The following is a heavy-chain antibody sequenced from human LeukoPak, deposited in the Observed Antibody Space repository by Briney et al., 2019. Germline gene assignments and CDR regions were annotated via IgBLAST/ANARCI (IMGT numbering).Heavy chain of an antibody. CDR3: ATSDYCSSTSCYTGGYYYGMDV. D-gene: IGHD2-2*02. J-gene: IGHJ6*02. V-gene: IGHV1-18*01. CDR1: GYTFTSYG. CDR2: ISAYNGNT. Sequence: APVKVSCKASGYTFTSYGISWVRQAPGQGLEWMGWISAYNGNTNYAQKLQGRVTMTTATSTSTAYMELRSLRSDDTAVYYCATSDYCSSTSCYTGGYYYGMDVWGQGTTVTVSS.